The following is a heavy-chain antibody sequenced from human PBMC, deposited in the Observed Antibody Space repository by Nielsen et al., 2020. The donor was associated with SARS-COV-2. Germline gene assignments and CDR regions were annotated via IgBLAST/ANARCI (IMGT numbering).Heavy chain of an antibody. D-gene: IGHD5-18*01. CDR1: RGSINSDQYY. CDR3: VRDYQYSYGYVDY. J-gene: IGHJ4*02. Sequence: SETLSLTCTVSRGSINSDQYYWDWIRQPPGRGLEWVATIYYTGRSFHNPSLESRVTISVDTSKNQFSLKLSSVTAADTAVYYCVRDYQYSYGYVDYWGQGILVTVSS. CDR2: IYYTGRS. V-gene: IGHV4-39*07.